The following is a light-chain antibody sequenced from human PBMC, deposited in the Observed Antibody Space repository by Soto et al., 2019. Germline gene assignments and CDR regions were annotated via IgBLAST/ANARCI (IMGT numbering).Light chain of an antibody. Sequence: DIQMTQSPSTLSASVGDRVTITCRASQSISSWLAWYQQKPGKAPKLLIYDASSLESGVPSRFRGSGSGTDFTFTISRLQPEDIATYYCQQYENLPTFSQGTRLEI. J-gene: IGKJ5*01. V-gene: IGKV1-5*01. CDR2: DAS. CDR1: QSISSW. CDR3: QQYENLPT.